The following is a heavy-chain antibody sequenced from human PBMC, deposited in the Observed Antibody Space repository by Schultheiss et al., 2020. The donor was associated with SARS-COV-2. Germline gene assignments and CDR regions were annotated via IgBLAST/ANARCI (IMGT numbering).Heavy chain of an antibody. V-gene: IGHV3-48*01. CDR1: GFTFSSYS. Sequence: GESLKIPCAASGFTFSSYSMNWVRQAPGKGLEWVSYISSSSSTIYYADSVKGRFTISSDNSKNTLYLQMNSLRAEDTAVYYCAREVGYWGQGTLVTVSS. CDR3: AREVGY. J-gene: IGHJ4*02. CDR2: ISSSSSTI.